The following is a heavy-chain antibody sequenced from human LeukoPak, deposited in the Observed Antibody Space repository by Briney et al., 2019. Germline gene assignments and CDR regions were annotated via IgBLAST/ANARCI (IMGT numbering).Heavy chain of an antibody. J-gene: IGHJ5*02. V-gene: IGHV1-2*02. CDR2: INPNSGGT. CDR3: ASGGVVGATYLDGVRATNWFDP. Sequence: ASVKVSCKASGYTFTGYYMHWVRQAPGQGLEWMGWINPNSGGTNYAQKFQGRVTMTRDTSISTAYMELSRLRSDDTAVYYCASGGVVGATYLDGVRATNWFDPWGQGTLVTVSS. CDR1: GYTFTGYY. D-gene: IGHD1-26*01.